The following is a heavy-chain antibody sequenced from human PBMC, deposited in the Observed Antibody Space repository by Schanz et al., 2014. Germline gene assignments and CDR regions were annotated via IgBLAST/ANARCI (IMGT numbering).Heavy chain of an antibody. V-gene: IGHV3-53*01. D-gene: IGHD3-10*01. CDR3: ARDGGFDSINAFDF. J-gene: IGHJ3*01. CDR1: GFTVNTNY. Sequence: EVQLVESGGGLIQPGGSLRLSCAVSGFTVNTNYMSWVRQAPGKGLEWISSMYINSGSTQYADSVKGRFIISRDSSKNTLFLQMNSLRAEDTAVYYCARDGGFDSINAFDFWGQGTMVTVSS. CDR2: MYINSGST.